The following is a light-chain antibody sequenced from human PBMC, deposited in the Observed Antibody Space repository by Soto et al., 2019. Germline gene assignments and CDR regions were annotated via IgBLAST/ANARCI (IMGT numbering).Light chain of an antibody. CDR3: MQALQTPPT. Sequence: DIVMTQSPLSLPVTPGEPASISCRSSQSLLHSNGYNYLDWDLQKPGQSPQLLIYLGSNRASGVPARFIGSGSGTDFTLKISRVEAEDVVFYYCMQALQTPPTFGQGTKVEIK. J-gene: IGKJ1*01. CDR1: QSLLHSNGYNY. CDR2: LGS. V-gene: IGKV2-28*01.